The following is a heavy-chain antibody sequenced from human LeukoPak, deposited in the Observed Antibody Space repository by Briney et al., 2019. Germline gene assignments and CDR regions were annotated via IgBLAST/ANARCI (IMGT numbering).Heavy chain of an antibody. CDR2: TYYSGST. J-gene: IGHJ4*02. D-gene: IGHD3-16*01. V-gene: IGHV4-59*01. Sequence: PSETLSLTCTVSGDSISGYYWTWMRQPPGKELEWIGVTYYSGSTHYNPSLKSRVTISEDTSKNQFSLRVTSMTAADTAVYYCAGGEGWLPNYWGQGTLVTISS. CDR1: GDSISGYY. CDR3: AGGEGWLPNY.